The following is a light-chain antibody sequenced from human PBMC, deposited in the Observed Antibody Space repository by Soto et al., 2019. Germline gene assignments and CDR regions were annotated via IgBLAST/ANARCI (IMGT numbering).Light chain of an antibody. V-gene: IGKV3-20*01. Sequence: IVLTQSPATLSVSPGERATLSCRASQAVGSNLAWYQQRPGQAPRLLIYDASTRATGIPHRFSGGGSGTDFTLTISRLEPEDFVVYYCQQYSSLPHTFGQGTKLEVK. CDR2: DAS. CDR3: QQYSSLPHT. CDR1: QAVGSN. J-gene: IGKJ2*01.